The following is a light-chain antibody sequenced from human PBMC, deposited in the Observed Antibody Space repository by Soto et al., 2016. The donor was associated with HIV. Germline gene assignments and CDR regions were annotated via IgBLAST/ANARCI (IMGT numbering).Light chain of an antibody. Sequence: SYVLTQPPSVSVAPGKTARITCGGDNIGSESVHWYQQKSGQAPVVVVHDDRYRPSGIPERFSGSNSGNTATLTISRVEAGDEADYSCQVWDSSSDHVVFGRGTRLTVL. J-gene: IGLJ2*01. CDR2: DDR. V-gene: IGLV3-21*03. CDR1: NIGSES. CDR3: QVWDSSSDHVV.